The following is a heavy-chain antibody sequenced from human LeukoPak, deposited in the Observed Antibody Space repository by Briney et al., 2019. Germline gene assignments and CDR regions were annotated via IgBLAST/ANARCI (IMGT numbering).Heavy chain of an antibody. V-gene: IGHV3-23*01. Sequence: GGSLRLSCAASGFTFSSYAMSWVRQAPGKGPEWVSAISGSGGSTYYADSVKGRFTISRDNCKNTLYLQMNSLRAEDTAVYYCAKEIGDMTTWDDYWGQGTLVTVSS. D-gene: IGHD3-16*01. J-gene: IGHJ4*02. CDR1: GFTFSSYA. CDR2: ISGSGGST. CDR3: AKEIGDMTTWDDY.